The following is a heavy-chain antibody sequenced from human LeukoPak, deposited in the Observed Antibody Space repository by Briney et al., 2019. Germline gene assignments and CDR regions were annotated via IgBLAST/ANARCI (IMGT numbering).Heavy chain of an antibody. CDR3: AINNSSGWYSFDY. CDR2: IYSGGST. CDR1: GFTVSSNY. Sequence: GGSLRLSCAASGFTVSSNYMSWVRQAPGKGLEWVSVIYSGGSTYYADSVKGRFTISRHNSKNTLYLRMNSLRAEDTAVYYCAINNSSGWYSFDYWGQGTLVTVSS. J-gene: IGHJ4*02. D-gene: IGHD6-19*01. V-gene: IGHV3-53*04.